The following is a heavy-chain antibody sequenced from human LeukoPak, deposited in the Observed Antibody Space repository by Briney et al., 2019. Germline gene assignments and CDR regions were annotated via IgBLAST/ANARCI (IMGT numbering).Heavy chain of an antibody. Sequence: SSETLSLTCTVSGGSISSYYWSWIRQPAGKGLEWIGRIYTSGSTNYNPSLKSRVTMSVDTSKNQFSLKLSSVTAADTAVYYCARNRVRWLRLSPDFDYWGQGTLVTVSS. CDR3: ARNRVRWLRLSPDFDY. J-gene: IGHJ4*02. CDR1: GGSISSYY. CDR2: IYTSGST. V-gene: IGHV4-4*07. D-gene: IGHD5-12*01.